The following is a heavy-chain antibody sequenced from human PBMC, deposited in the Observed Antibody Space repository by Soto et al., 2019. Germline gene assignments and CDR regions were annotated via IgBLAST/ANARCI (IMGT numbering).Heavy chain of an antibody. CDR2: ISSSSSYI. D-gene: IGHD3-22*01. Sequence: LRLSCAASGFTFSSYSMNWVRQAPGKGLEWVSSISSSSSYIYYADSVKGRFTISRDNAKNSLYLQMNSLRAEDTAVYYCARASYYYDSSGPIDWFDPWGQGTLVTVSS. CDR3: ARASYYYDSSGPIDWFDP. CDR1: GFTFSSYS. J-gene: IGHJ5*02. V-gene: IGHV3-21*01.